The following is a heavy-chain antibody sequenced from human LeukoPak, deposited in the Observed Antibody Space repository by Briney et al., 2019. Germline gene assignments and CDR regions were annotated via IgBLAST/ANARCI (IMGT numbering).Heavy chain of an antibody. J-gene: IGHJ3*02. CDR2: IIPILGIA. CDR1: GGTFSSYA. Sequence: GASVKVSCKASGGTFSSYAISWVRQAPGQGLEWMGRIIPILGIANYAQKFQGRVTITADKSTSTAYMELSSLRSEDTAVYYYAREYRPPYAASDIWGQGTMVTVSS. CDR3: AREYRPPYAASDI. V-gene: IGHV1-69*04. D-gene: IGHD2-2*01.